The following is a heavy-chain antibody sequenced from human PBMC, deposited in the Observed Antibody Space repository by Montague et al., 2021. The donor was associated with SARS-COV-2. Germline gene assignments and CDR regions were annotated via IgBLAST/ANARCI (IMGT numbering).Heavy chain of an antibody. Sequence: SLRLSCAASGFTFSSYAMRWVRQIPGKGLVWVARLCNGGSSRYYADSVKGRFTISRDNSKNTLFLQMNRLRADDTAVYYCAKGPGARNLDYLDFWGQGTLVTVSS. V-gene: IGHV3-23*03. J-gene: IGHJ4*02. CDR3: AKGPGARNLDYLDF. D-gene: IGHD1-1*01. CDR1: GFTFSSYA. CDR2: LCNGGSSR.